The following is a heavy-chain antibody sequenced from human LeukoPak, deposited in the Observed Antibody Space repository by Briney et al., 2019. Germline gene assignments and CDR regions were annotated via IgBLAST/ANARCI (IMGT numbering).Heavy chain of an antibody. J-gene: IGHJ6*03. CDR1: GFTFSSYE. CDR3: ARVPNDYGGNTHYYYYYMDV. CDR2: ISSSGSTI. D-gene: IGHD4-23*01. V-gene: IGHV3-48*03. Sequence: GGSLRLSCAAPGFTFSSYEMNWVRQAPGKGLEWVSYISSSGSTIYYADSVKGRFTISRDNAKNSLYLQMNSLRAEDTAVYYCARVPNDYGGNTHYYYYYMDVWGKGTTVTVSS.